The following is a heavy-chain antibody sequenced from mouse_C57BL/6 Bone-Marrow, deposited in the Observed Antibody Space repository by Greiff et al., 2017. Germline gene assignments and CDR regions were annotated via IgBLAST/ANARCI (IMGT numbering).Heavy chain of an antibody. V-gene: IGHV14-2*01. CDR2: IDPEDGET. CDR1: GFNIKDYY. J-gene: IGHJ2*01. CDR3: ALYIATVND. D-gene: IGHD1-1*01. Sequence: VHVKQSGAELVKPGASVKLSCTASGFNIKDYYMHWVKQRTEQGLEWIGRIDPEDGETKYAPKFQGQATITADTSSNTAYLQLSSLTSEDTAVXYCALYIATVNDWGQGTTLTVSS.